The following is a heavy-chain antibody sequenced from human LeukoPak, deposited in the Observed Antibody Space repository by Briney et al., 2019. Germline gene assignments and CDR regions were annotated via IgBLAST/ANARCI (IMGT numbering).Heavy chain of an antibody. J-gene: IGHJ3*02. D-gene: IGHD6-19*01. Sequence: PGGSLRLSCAASGFTFSIYWIHWVRQVPGKGLVWVSRINSDGSNTIYADSVRGRFTISGDNAKDTVFLQMNSLRGEDTAVYYCARDVVLAGTDAFDIWGQGTVVSVAS. CDR1: GFTFSIYW. V-gene: IGHV3-74*01. CDR3: ARDVVLAGTDAFDI. CDR2: INSDGSNT.